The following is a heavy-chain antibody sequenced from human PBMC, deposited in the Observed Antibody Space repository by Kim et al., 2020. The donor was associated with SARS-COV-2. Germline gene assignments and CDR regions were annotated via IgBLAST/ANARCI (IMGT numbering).Heavy chain of an antibody. CDR3: ARDTGYSSGWYKYYYGMDV. Sequence: SETLSLTCAIYGGSFSGYYWSWIRQPPGKGLEWIGEINHSGSTNYNPSLKSRVTISVDTSKNQFSLKLSSVTAADTAVYYCARDTGYSSGWYKYYYGMDVWGQGTTVTVSS. J-gene: IGHJ6*02. CDR2: INHSGST. CDR1: GGSFSGYY. D-gene: IGHD6-19*01. V-gene: IGHV4-34*01.